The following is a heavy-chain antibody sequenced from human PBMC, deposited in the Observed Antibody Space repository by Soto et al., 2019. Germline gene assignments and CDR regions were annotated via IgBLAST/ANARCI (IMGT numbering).Heavy chain of an antibody. Sequence: GGSLRLSCATSGFTFSSYEMNWVRQAPGKGLEWVSYISSSGSTVYYADSVKGRFTISRDNAKNSLYLQMDSLRAEDTAVYYCARDQEAGSFFPYYYGMDVWGQGTTVTVSS. J-gene: IGHJ6*02. V-gene: IGHV3-48*03. CDR2: ISSSGSTV. CDR3: ARDQEAGSFFPYYYGMDV. CDR1: GFTFSSYE. D-gene: IGHD6-13*01.